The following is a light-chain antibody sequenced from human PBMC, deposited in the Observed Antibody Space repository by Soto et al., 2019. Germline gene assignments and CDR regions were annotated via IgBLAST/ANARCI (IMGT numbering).Light chain of an antibody. CDR3: QTWGTGIRV. V-gene: IGLV4-69*01. CDR1: SGHSSFA. J-gene: IGLJ2*01. Sequence: QLVLTQSPSASASLGASVKLTCTLSSGHSSFAIAWHQQQPEKGPRYLMKISSDGSHSKGDGIPDRFSGSSSGAERYLTISSLQSEDEADYSCQTWGTGIRVFGGGTKVTVL. CDR2: ISSDGSH.